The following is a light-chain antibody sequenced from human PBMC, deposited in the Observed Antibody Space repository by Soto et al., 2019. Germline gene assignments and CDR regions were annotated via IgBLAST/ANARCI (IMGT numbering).Light chain of an antibody. CDR1: QDISNY. Sequence: DIQMTQSPSSLSASVGDRVTITCQASQDISNYLNWYQQKPGKAPKLLIYDASNLETGVPSRFSGSGSGTDFTVTSSSLQPEEIATDYCQQYDNLPPFPFGPGTKVDIK. CDR2: DAS. V-gene: IGKV1-33*01. CDR3: QQYDNLPPFP. J-gene: IGKJ3*01.